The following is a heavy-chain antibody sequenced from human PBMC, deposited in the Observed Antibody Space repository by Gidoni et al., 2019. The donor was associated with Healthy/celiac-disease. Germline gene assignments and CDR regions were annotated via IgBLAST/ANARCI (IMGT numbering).Heavy chain of an antibody. Sequence: QVQLQESGPGLVKPSQTLSLTCTVSGGSISSGGYYWSWIRQHPGKGLEWIGYIYYSGSTYYNPSLKSRVTISVDTSKNQFSLKLSSVTAADTAVYYCARWIVVVPAAILKDAFDIWGQGTMVTVSS. CDR3: ARWIVVVPAAILKDAFDI. D-gene: IGHD2-2*02. CDR2: IYYSGST. V-gene: IGHV4-31*03. J-gene: IGHJ3*02. CDR1: GGSISSGGYY.